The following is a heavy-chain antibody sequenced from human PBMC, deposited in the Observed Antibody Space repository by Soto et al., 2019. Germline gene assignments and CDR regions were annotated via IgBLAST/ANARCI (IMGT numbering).Heavy chain of an antibody. CDR3: ARDIDFGMDV. V-gene: IGHV4-30-4*01. J-gene: IGHJ6*02. CDR1: DGSIISNNYY. D-gene: IGHD3-16*02. Sequence: SETLSLTCTVSDGSIISNNYYFVWIRQPPGKGLEWIGYIFSTGTAYYNPSLQSRVTISLDMSKNQFSLKLSSVTAADTAVYYCARDIDFGMDVWGQGTTVTVSS. CDR2: IFSTGTA.